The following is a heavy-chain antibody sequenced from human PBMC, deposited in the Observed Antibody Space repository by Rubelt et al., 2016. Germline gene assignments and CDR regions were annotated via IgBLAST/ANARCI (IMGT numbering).Heavy chain of an antibody. V-gene: IGHV1-69*06. J-gene: IGHJ4*02. Sequence: QVQLVQSGAEVKKPGSSVKVSCKASGGTFSSYAISWVRQAPGQGLEWMGGIIPIFGTANYAQKFQGRVTITAEKSTSTAYMELSSLRSEDTAVYYCARELRYSSSWYNRYYFDYWGQGTLVTVSS. D-gene: IGHD6-13*01. CDR1: GGTFSSYA. CDR2: IIPIFGTA. CDR3: ARELRYSSSWYNRYYFDY.